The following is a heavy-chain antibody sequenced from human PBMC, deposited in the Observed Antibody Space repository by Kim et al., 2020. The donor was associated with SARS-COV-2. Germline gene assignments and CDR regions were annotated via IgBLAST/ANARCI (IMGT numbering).Heavy chain of an antibody. D-gene: IGHD3-10*01. V-gene: IGHV4-34*01. CDR3: ARARGTLLWFGEPLDY. J-gene: IGHJ4*02. Sequence: SLKSRVTISVDTSKNQFSLKLSSVTAADTAVYYCARARGTLLWFGEPLDYWGQGTLVTVSS.